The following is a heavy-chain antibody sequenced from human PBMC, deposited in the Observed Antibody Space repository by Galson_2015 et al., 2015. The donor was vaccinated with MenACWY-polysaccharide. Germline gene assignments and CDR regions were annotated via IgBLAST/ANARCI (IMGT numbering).Heavy chain of an antibody. V-gene: IGHV3-23*01. J-gene: IGHJ4*02. CDR2: ISGSGGST. CDR1: GFTSSSFS. CDR3: ARVGVDFWSGSQEKAYYFDY. D-gene: IGHD3-3*01. Sequence: SLRLSCAASGFTSSSFSTSTMTWVRQAPGKGLEWVSGISGSGGSTFYADSVRGRFIVSRGNAKNSLYLQMNSLRAEDTAVYYCARVGVDFWSGSQEKAYYFDYWGQGTLVTVSS.